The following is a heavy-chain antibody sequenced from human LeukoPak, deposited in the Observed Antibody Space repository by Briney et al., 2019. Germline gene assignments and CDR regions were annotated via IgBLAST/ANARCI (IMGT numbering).Heavy chain of an antibody. V-gene: IGHV3-11*06. CDR3: VRAGDGAYVMSDFDY. CDR1: GFTFSDYY. J-gene: IGHJ4*02. D-gene: IGHD4-17*01. CDR2: ISSSSSYI. Sequence: PGGSLRLSCAASGFTFSDYYLSWMRQAPGKGLEWVSSISSSSSYIYYADSVKGRFTISRDNAKNSLYLQMNSLRADDTAVYYCVRAGDGAYVMSDFDYWGQGAPVTVSS.